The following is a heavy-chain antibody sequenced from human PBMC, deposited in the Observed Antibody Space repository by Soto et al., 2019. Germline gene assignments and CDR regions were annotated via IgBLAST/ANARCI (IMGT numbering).Heavy chain of an antibody. D-gene: IGHD4-17*01. Sequence: PSETLSLTCAVSGGSVSSGGYSWSWIRQPPGKGLEWIGYMYHSGSTYYNPSLKSRVTISIDRSKNQFSLKLSSVTAADTAVYYCANYPTTVTSDYWGQGTLVTVSS. V-gene: IGHV4-30-2*01. CDR2: MYHSGST. CDR1: GGSVSSGGYS. CDR3: ANYPTTVTSDY. J-gene: IGHJ4*02.